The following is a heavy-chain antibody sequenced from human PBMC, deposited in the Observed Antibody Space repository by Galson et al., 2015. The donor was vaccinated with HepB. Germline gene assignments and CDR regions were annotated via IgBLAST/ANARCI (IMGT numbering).Heavy chain of an antibody. CDR2: TYYRSKWYN. D-gene: IGHD4-17*01. CDR3: ARRGHYGAFDI. CDR1: GDSVSSNSAA. Sequence: CAISGDSVSSNSAAWNCIRQSPSRGLEWLGRTYYRSKWYNDYAVSVKRPITINPDTSKNQFSLQLNSVTPEDTAVYYCARRGHYGAFDIWGQGTMVTVSS. J-gene: IGHJ3*02. V-gene: IGHV6-1*01.